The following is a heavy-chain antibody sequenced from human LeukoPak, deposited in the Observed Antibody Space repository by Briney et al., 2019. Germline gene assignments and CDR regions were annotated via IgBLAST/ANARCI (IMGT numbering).Heavy chain of an antibody. D-gene: IGHD2-15*01. CDR2: ISGSGGST. V-gene: IGHV3-23*01. Sequence: GGSLRLSCAASGFTFSSYAMSWVRQAPGKGLEWVSAISGSGGSTYYADSVKGRFTISRDNSKNTLYLQMNSLRAEDTAVYYCAKGLGVVVAATPLYYHYGMDVWGQETTVTVSS. CDR1: GFTFSSYA. CDR3: AKGLGVVVAATPLYYHYGMDV. J-gene: IGHJ6*02.